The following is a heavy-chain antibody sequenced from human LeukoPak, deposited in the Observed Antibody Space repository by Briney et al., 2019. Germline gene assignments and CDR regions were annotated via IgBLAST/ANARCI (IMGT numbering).Heavy chain of an antibody. D-gene: IGHD4-17*01. CDR2: ISSSSSTI. CDR3: ARDGPRATVTTGDPEDI. CDR1: GFTFSSYS. V-gene: IGHV3-48*04. Sequence: GGSLRLSCAAPGFTFSSYSMNWVRQAPGKGLEWVSYISSSSSTIYYTDSVKGRFTISRDNAKNSLYLQMNSLRAEDTAVYYCARDGPRATVTTGDPEDIWGQGTMVTVSS. J-gene: IGHJ3*02.